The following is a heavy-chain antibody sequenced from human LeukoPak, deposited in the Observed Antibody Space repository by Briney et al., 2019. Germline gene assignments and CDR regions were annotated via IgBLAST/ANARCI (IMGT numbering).Heavy chain of an antibody. CDR1: GFTFSSYA. V-gene: IGHV3-30*14. Sequence: GGSLRLSCAASGFTFSSYAMHWVRQAPGKGLEWVAVISDDGSNKYYADSVKGRFTISRDNSKNTLYLQMNSLRAEDTAVYYCARVSLDSSGAHFDYWGQGTLVTVSS. CDR3: ARVSLDSSGAHFDY. D-gene: IGHD6-19*01. J-gene: IGHJ4*02. CDR2: ISDDGSNK.